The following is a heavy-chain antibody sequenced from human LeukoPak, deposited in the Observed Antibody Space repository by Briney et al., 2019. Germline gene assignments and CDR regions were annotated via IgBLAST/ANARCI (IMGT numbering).Heavy chain of an antibody. CDR1: GFTVSSNY. CDR3: AKDGTSFISYYYDSSGFYDC. V-gene: IGHV3-30*18. Sequence: GSLRLSCAASGFTVSSNYMNWVRQAPGKGLEWVAAVSYDGTYKYYADSMKGRFTVSRDNSKNTLYLQVNTLRAEDTAAYYCAKDGTSFISYYYDSSGFYDCWGQGTLVTVSS. D-gene: IGHD3-22*01. J-gene: IGHJ4*02. CDR2: VSYDGTYK.